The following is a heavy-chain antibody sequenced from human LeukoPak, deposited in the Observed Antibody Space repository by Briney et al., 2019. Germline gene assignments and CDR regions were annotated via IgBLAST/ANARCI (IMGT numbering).Heavy chain of an antibody. CDR2: INHSGST. J-gene: IGHJ4*02. Sequence: SETLSLTCAVYGGSFSGYYWSWIRQPPGKGLEWIGEINHSGSTNYNPSLKSRVTISVDTSKNQFSLKLSSVTAADTAVYYCARRCWGYYDSCFDYWGQGTLVTVSS. D-gene: IGHD3-22*01. CDR3: ARRCWGYYDSCFDY. V-gene: IGHV4-34*01. CDR1: GGSFSGYY.